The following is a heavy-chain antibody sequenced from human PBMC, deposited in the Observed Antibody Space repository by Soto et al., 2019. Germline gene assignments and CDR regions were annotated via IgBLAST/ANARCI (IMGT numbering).Heavy chain of an antibody. CDR2: IIPIFGTA. V-gene: IGHV1-69*13. D-gene: IGHD3-3*01. CDR3: ARDPGKGYDFWSGYSRGGMDV. J-gene: IGHJ6*02. Sequence: SVKVSRKASGGTFSSYAISWVRQAPGQGLEWMGGIIPIFGTANYAQKFQGRVTITADESTSTAYMELSSLRSEDTAVYYCARDPGKGYDFWSGYSRGGMDVWGQGTTVTVSS. CDR1: GGTFSSYA.